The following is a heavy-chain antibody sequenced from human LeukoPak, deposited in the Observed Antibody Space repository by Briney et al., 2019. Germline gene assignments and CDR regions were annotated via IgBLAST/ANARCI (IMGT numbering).Heavy chain of an antibody. CDR3: ARGYYYGSGSYSGDY. Sequence: GGSLRLSCAASGVTFSSYAMHWVRQAPGKGLGWGAVISYDGSNKYYADSVKGRFTISRDNSKNTLYLQMNSLRGEDTAVYYCARGYYYGSGSYSGDYWGQGTLVTVSS. V-gene: IGHV3-30-3*01. J-gene: IGHJ4*02. CDR2: ISYDGSNK. D-gene: IGHD3-10*01. CDR1: GVTFSSYA.